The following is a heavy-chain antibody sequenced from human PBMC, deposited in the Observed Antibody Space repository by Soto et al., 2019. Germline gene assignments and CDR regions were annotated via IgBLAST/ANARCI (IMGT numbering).Heavy chain of an antibody. Sequence: PSETLSLTCTVSGGSISSYYWSWIRQPPGKGLEWIGYIYYSGSTNYNPSLKSRVTISVDTSKNQFSLKLSSVTAADTAVYYCARGDRDGGGHSGGYFVRAVVGDYYYGMDVWGQGTTVTVSS. D-gene: IGHD1-26*01. CDR1: GGSISSYY. CDR3: ARGDRDGGGHSGGYFVRAVVGDYYYGMDV. V-gene: IGHV4-59*01. CDR2: IYYSGST. J-gene: IGHJ6*02.